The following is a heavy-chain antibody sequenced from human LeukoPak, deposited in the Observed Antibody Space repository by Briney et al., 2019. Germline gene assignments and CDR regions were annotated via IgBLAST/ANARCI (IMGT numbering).Heavy chain of an antibody. V-gene: IGHV4-4*07. D-gene: IGHD2-15*01. CDR2: IYTSGST. CDR3: ARDRGLYLLPDWFDP. J-gene: IGHJ5*02. Sequence: SETLSLTCSVSGGSMSFYYWSWIRQPPGKGLEWIGRIYTSGSTNYNPSLKSRVTMSVDTSKNQFSLKLSSVTAADTAVYYCARDRGLYLLPDWFDPWGQGTLVTVSS. CDR1: GGSMSFYY.